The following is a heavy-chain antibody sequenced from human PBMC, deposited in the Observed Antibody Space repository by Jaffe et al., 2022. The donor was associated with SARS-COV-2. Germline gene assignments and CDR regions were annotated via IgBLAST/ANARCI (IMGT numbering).Heavy chain of an antibody. CDR3: ARASLAVAGTILAPRAQAGWFDP. CDR1: GYTFTSYY. J-gene: IGHJ5*02. V-gene: IGHV1-46*04. Sequence: QVQLVQSGAEVKKPGASVKVSCKASGYTFTSYYMHWVRQAPGQGLEWMGIINPSGGSTSYAQKLQGRVTMTRDTSTSTVYMELSSLRSEDTAVYYCARASLAVAGTILAPRAQAGWFDPWGQGTLVTVSS. CDR2: INPSGGST. D-gene: IGHD6-19*01.